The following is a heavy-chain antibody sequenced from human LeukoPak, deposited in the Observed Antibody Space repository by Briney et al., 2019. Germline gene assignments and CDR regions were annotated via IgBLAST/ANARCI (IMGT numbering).Heavy chain of an antibody. CDR2: IYSGGST. Sequence: GGSLRLSCAASGFTVSSNYMNWVRQAPGKGLEWVSLIYSGGSTHYADSVKGRFTISRDNSKNTLYLQMNSLTAEDTAVYYCARKMKTGDRVGTFDIWGQGTMVTVSS. J-gene: IGHJ3*02. V-gene: IGHV3-66*01. CDR1: GFTVSSNY. D-gene: IGHD1-1*01. CDR3: ARKMKTGDRVGTFDI.